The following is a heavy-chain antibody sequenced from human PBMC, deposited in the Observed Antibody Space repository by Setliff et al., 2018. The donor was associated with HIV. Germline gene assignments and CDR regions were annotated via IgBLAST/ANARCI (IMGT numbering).Heavy chain of an antibody. J-gene: IGHJ4*02. CDR2: IFSSGST. Sequence: SETLSLTCTVSGYSISSHYWSWIRQPPGKELEWIGYIFSSGSTTYNPSLKSRVTISIDTSKNQFSLKVSSVTAADTAVYYCARGWEWGAPLDYWGQGTRVTV. CDR3: ARGWEWGAPLDY. V-gene: IGHV4-59*11. D-gene: IGHD1-26*01. CDR1: GYSISSHY.